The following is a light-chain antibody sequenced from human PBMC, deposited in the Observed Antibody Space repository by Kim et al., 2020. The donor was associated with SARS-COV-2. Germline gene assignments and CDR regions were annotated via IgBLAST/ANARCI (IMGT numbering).Light chain of an antibody. CDR1: QDITDS. V-gene: IGKV1-33*01. J-gene: IGKJ4*01. CDR3: QQYYDLPLT. Sequence: DIQMTQSPSSLSASVGDRVTITCQASQDITDSLNWYRQEAGRAPKFLIYDASNLEAGVPSRFSGSGSGTHFSFTISSLQPEDIGTYYCQQYYDLPLTSGGGTKVEIK. CDR2: DAS.